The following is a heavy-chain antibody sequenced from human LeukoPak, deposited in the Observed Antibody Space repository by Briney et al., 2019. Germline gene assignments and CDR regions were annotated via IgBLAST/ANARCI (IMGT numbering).Heavy chain of an antibody. CDR2: INSDGSST. V-gene: IGHV3-74*01. J-gene: IGHJ4*02. CDR1: GFTFSSYW. CDR3: AKDQGGHDYGDY. Sequence: PGGSLRLSCAASGFTFSSYWMHWVRQAPGKGLVWVSRINSDGSSTSYADSVKGRFTISRDNSKNTLYLQMNSLRAEDTAVYYCAKDQGGHDYGDYGRQGTLVTVSS. D-gene: IGHD2-15*01.